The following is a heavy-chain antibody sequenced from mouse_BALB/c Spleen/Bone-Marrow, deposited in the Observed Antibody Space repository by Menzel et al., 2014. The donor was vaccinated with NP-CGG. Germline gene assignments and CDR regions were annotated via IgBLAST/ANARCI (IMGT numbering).Heavy chain of an antibody. CDR3: ATGTRAMDY. J-gene: IGHJ4*01. CDR2: ISSGSSTI. D-gene: IGHD4-1*01. CDR1: GFTFSSFG. Sequence: EVKLVESGGGLVQPGGSRKLSCAASGFTFSSFGMHWVRQAPEKGLEWVAYISSGSSTIYYADTVTGRFTISRDNPKNTLFLQMTSLRSEDTAMYYCATGTRAMDYWGQGTSVTVSS. V-gene: IGHV5-17*02.